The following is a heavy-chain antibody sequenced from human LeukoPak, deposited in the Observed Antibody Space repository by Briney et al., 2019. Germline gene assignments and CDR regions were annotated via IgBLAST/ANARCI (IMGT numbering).Heavy chain of an antibody. D-gene: IGHD2-15*01. CDR3: ARNSKGYCSGGGCYSGSFFDY. J-gene: IGHJ4*02. CDR1: GYTFINFY. CDR2: INPSGGST. V-gene: IGHV1-46*01. Sequence: ASVKVSCKASGYTFINFYMHWVRQAPGQGLEWMGIINPSGGSTSYAQKFQGRVTMTRDTSTSTVYMELSSLRSEDTAVYHCARNSKGYCSGGGCYSGSFFDYWGQGTLVTVSS.